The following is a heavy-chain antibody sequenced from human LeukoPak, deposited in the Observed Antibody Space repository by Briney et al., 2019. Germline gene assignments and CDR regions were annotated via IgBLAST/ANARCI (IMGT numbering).Heavy chain of an antibody. CDR1: GYTFTGYY. Sequence: ASVKVSCKASGYTFTGYYMHWVRQAPGQGLEWMGWINPNSGGTNYAQKFQGRVTMTRDTSTSTAYMELSRLRSDDTAVYYCAGAVSWYLDYYYYMDVWGKGTTVTVSS. CDR3: AGAVSWYLDYYYYMDV. V-gene: IGHV1-2*02. D-gene: IGHD6-13*01. J-gene: IGHJ6*03. CDR2: INPNSGGT.